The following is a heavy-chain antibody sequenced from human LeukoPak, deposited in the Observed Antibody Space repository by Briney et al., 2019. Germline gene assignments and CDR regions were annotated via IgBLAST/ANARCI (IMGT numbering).Heavy chain of an antibody. V-gene: IGHV4-61*02. CDR3: ARAEDGCSSASCYGH. CDR2: ISTSGDT. Sequence: SETLSLTCSVSGGSISSGIYYWSWIRHSAEKGLEWIGRISTSGDTNYNPSLKSRVTISIDMSKSQFSLKLSSVSAADTAVYFCARAEDGCSSASCYGHWGQGTLVTVSS. D-gene: IGHD2-2*01. CDR1: GGSISSGIYY. J-gene: IGHJ4*02.